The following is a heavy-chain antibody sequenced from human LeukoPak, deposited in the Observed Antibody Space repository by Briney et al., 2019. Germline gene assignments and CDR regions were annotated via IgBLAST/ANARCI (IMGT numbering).Heavy chain of an antibody. Sequence: SETLSLTCTVSGGSISSYYWSWIRQPAGKGLEWIGRIYTSGSTNYNPSLKSRVTMSVDMSKNQFSLKLRSVTAADTAVYYCARISSSNWYNERGAFDVWGQGTMVTVSS. CDR3: ARISSSNWYNERGAFDV. D-gene: IGHD6-13*01. CDR1: GGSISSYY. CDR2: IYTSGST. J-gene: IGHJ3*01. V-gene: IGHV4-4*07.